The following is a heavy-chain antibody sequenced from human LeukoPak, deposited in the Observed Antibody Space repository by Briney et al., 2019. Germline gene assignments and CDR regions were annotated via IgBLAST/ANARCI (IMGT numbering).Heavy chain of an antibody. CDR1: GFTFNNYG. CDR2: IWYDGSNK. V-gene: IGHV3-33*01. Sequence: PGGSLRLSCAASGFTFNNYGMHWVRQAPGKGLEWVAVIWYDGSNKYYADSVKGRFTISRDNSKNTLYLQMNSLRAEDTAVYYCVRDTGYCFDYWGQGTLVTVSS. D-gene: IGHD1-14*01. J-gene: IGHJ4*02. CDR3: VRDTGYCFDY.